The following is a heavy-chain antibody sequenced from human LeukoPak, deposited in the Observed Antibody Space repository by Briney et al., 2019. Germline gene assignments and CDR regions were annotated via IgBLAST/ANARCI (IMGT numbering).Heavy chain of an antibody. CDR2: ISSSSSTI. CDR1: GFTFSSYC. Sequence: GGSLRLSCAASGFTFSSYCMSWVRQAPGKGLEWVSYISSSSSTIYYADSVKGRFTISRDNAKNSLYLQMNSLRAEDTAVYYCARDRPIAVAYWGQGTLVTVSS. V-gene: IGHV3-48*01. J-gene: IGHJ4*02. CDR3: ARDRPIAVAY. D-gene: IGHD6-19*01.